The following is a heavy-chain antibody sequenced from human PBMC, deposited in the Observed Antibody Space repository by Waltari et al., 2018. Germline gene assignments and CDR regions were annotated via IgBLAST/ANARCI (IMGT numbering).Heavy chain of an antibody. Sequence: QVQLQESGPGLVKPSETLSLTCTVSGCSISSYYWNWLRQPPGKGLEWIGYIYYSGSTNYNPSLKSRVTISVDTSKNQFSLKLSSVTAADTAVYYCARDTDSSSWEGAFDYWGQGTLVTVSS. J-gene: IGHJ4*02. V-gene: IGHV4-59*01. CDR1: GCSISSYY. CDR2: IYYSGST. CDR3: ARDTDSSSWEGAFDY. D-gene: IGHD6-13*01.